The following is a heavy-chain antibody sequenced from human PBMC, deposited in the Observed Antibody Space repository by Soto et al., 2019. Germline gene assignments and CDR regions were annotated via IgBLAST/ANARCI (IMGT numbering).Heavy chain of an antibody. CDR2: IKSKTDGGTT. Sequence: EVQLVESVGGLVKPGGSLRLSCAASGFTFSNAWMSWVRQAPGKGMEWVGRIKSKTDGGTTDYAAPVKGRFTISRDDSKNTLYLQMNSRKTEDPAVYYCNTFPRVVTPVDYWGQGTLFTVAS. D-gene: IGHD2-21*02. CDR1: GFTFSNAW. V-gene: IGHV3-15*01. J-gene: IGHJ4*02. CDR3: NTFPRVVTPVDY.